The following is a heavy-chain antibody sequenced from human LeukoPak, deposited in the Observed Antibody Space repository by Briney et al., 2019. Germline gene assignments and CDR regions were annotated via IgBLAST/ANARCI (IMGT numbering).Heavy chain of an antibody. J-gene: IGHJ4*02. CDR3: ARGTSYYDSSPSGDY. D-gene: IGHD3-22*01. CDR2: ISYDGRSK. CDR1: GFTFSSYA. V-gene: IGHV3-30*04. Sequence: PGGSLRLSCAASGFTFSSYAMHWVRQAPGKGLEWVAVISYDGRSKYYADSVKGRFTISRDNSKNTLYLQMNSLRAEDTAVYYCARGTSYYDSSPSGDYWGQGTLDTVSS.